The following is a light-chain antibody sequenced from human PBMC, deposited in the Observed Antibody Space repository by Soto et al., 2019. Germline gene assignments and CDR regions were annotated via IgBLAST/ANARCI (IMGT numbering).Light chain of an antibody. V-gene: IGKV3-20*01. Sequence: EIVLTQSPGTLSLSPGERATLSCRASQSVSSSYLAWYQQKPGQAPRLLIYGASSRATGIPDRFNGGGSGTDFTLTISRLEPEDFAVYYCQQFSSYPLTFGGGTKVDIK. CDR2: GAS. CDR1: QSVSSSY. J-gene: IGKJ4*01. CDR3: QQFSSYPLT.